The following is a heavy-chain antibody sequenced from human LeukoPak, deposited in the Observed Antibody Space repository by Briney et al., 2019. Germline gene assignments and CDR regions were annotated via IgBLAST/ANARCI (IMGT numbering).Heavy chain of an antibody. Sequence: PSETLSLTCAVHGGSFSGYYWSWIRQPPGKGLEWIGEINHSGSTNYNPSLKSRVTISVDTSKNQFSLKLSSVTAADTAVYYCARGQRVWGQGTLVTVSS. CDR2: INHSGST. V-gene: IGHV4-34*01. J-gene: IGHJ4*02. CDR1: GGSFSGYY. CDR3: ARGQRV.